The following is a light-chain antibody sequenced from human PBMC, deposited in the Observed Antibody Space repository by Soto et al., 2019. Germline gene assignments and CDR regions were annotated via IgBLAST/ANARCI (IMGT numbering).Light chain of an antibody. CDR1: SSDVGAYNS. Sequence: QSALTQPASVSGSPGQSITISCTGTSSDVGAYNSVSWYQQHPDEAPKLIIYSVTYRSSGLSDRFSASKSGNTASLTISGLHTEDEADYYCSSSTSSYTYLFGTGTKLTVL. CDR2: SVT. CDR3: SSSTSSYTYL. J-gene: IGLJ1*01. V-gene: IGLV2-14*03.